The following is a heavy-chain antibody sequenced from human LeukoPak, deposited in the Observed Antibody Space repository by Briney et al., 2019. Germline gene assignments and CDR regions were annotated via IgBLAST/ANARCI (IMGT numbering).Heavy chain of an antibody. CDR2: IRGRGGTT. D-gene: IGHD6-19*01. CDR1: RFTLNTYA. CDR3: AEPGSAGWSWSRGNDY. J-gene: IGHJ4*02. Sequence: GGSLRLSCAASRFTLNTYAMSWVPQAPGKRLEWVSAIRGRGGTTSYARSVKGRFTISRDNSKNTPYLQMNSLRDLNTLVYNFAEPGSAGWSWSRGNDYWGQGTLVTVSS. V-gene: IGHV3-23*01.